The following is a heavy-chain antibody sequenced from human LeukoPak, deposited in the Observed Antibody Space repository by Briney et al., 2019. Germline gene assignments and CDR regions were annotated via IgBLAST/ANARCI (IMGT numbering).Heavy chain of an antibody. CDR2: IIPIFGTA. Sequence: GSSVKASCKASGGTFSSYAISWVRQAAGRGLEWMGGIIPIFGTANYAQKFQGRVTITADESTSTAYMELSSLRSEDTAVYYCARELSRAYYDFWSGPDNNWFDPWGQGTLVTVSS. J-gene: IGHJ5*02. V-gene: IGHV1-69*01. CDR1: GGTFSSYA. D-gene: IGHD3-3*01. CDR3: ARELSRAYYDFWSGPDNNWFDP.